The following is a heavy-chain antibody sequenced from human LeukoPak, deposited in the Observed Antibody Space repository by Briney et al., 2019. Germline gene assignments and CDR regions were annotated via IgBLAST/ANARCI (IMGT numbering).Heavy chain of an antibody. J-gene: IGHJ4*02. V-gene: IGHV3-30*02. Sequence: GGSLRLSCAASGFTFSSYGMHWVRQAPGKGLEWVAFIRYDGSNKYYADSVKGRFTISRGNSKNTLYLQMNSLRAEDTAVYYCAKDISLLRVVPAAIDYWGQGTLVTVSS. D-gene: IGHD2-2*01. CDR2: IRYDGSNK. CDR1: GFTFSSYG. CDR3: AKDISLLRVVPAAIDY.